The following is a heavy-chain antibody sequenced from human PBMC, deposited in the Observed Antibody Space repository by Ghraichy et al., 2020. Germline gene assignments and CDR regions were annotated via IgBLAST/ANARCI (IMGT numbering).Heavy chain of an antibody. CDR2: IYPGDSDT. D-gene: IGHD3-9*01. CDR3: ASAYTFDKAFDI. Sequence: GESLNISCKGSGYTFSSYWIGWVRQMPGKGLEWMGIIYPGDSDTRYSPSFQGQVSISADKSISTAYLQWSSLKASDTAMYFCASAYTFDKAFDIWGQGTMVTVSS. V-gene: IGHV5-51*01. CDR1: GYTFSSYW. J-gene: IGHJ3*02.